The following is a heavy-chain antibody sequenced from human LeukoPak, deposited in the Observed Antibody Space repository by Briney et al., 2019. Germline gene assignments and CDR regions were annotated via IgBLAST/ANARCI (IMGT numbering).Heavy chain of an antibody. CDR2: INHSGST. D-gene: IGHD6-6*01. Sequence: SETLSLTCAVYGGSFSGYYWSWIRQPPGKGLEGIGEINHSGSTNYNPSLKSRVTISVNTSKNHFSLKLSSVTAADTAVYYWSRTGSSSSGSLGCWGQGTLVTVSS. CDR3: SRTGSSSSGSLGC. V-gene: IGHV4-34*01. CDR1: GGSFSGYY. J-gene: IGHJ4*02.